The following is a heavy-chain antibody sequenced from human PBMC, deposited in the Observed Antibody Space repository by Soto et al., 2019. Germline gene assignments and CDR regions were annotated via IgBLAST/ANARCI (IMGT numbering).Heavy chain of an antibody. CDR2: IYYSGST. CDR1: GGSISSYY. D-gene: IGHD3-3*01. CDR3: ARGHPRIYDSRWGMDV. Sequence: VQLQESGPGLVKPSETLSLTCTVSGGSISSYYWSWIRQPPGKGLEWIGYIYYSGSTNYNPSLKGRVTISVDTSKYQFSLKLSSVTAADTAVYYCARGHPRIYDSRWGMDVCGQGTTVTVSS. J-gene: IGHJ6*02. V-gene: IGHV4-59*01.